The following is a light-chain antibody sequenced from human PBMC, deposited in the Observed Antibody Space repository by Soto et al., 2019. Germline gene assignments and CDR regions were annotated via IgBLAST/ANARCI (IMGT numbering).Light chain of an antibody. CDR3: QQYNSYSS. CDR2: AAS. Sequence: DIQVTQSPSSLSASVGDRVTITCRSSQTISNYLNWYQQKPGKAPKLLIYAASSLQSGVPLRFSGSGSGTDFTLTITSLQPEDFATYYCQQYNSYSSFGQGTKVEIK. V-gene: IGKV1-39*01. J-gene: IGKJ1*01. CDR1: QTISNY.